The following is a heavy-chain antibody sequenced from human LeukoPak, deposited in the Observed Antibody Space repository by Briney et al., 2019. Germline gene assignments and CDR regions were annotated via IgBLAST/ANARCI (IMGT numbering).Heavy chain of an antibody. D-gene: IGHD6-13*01. V-gene: IGHV1-58*02. J-gene: IGHJ4*02. CDR3: AADPVTASGSSWYYFDF. CDR1: GFTFTRSA. Sequence: TSVKVSCKASGFTFTRSAMQWVRQACGQRLEWKGWIVVGSGNTNYAQKFQERVTITRDMSTSTAYMELSSLSSEDTAVYYCAADPVTASGSSWYYFDFWGQGTLVTVSS. CDR2: IVVGSGNT.